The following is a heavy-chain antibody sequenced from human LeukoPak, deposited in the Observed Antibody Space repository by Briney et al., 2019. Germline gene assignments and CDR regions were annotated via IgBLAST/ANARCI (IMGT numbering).Heavy chain of an antibody. V-gene: IGHV3-48*03. CDR1: GFTFSSYE. CDR2: ISSSGSTI. CDR3: VVQGWVFRAPTQYYFDY. Sequence: PGGSLRLSCAASGFTFSSYEMNWVRQAPGKGLEWVSYISSSGSTIYYADSVKGRFTISRDNSKNTLYLQMSSLRAEDTAVYYCVVQGWVFRAPTQYYFDYWGQGTLVTVSS. J-gene: IGHJ4*02. D-gene: IGHD1-1*01.